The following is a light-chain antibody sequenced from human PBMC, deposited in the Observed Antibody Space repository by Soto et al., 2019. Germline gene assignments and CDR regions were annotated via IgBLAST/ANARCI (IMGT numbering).Light chain of an antibody. Sequence: EIVLTQSPGTLSLSPGERATLSCRASQSVSSSYLAWYQQKPGQAPRLLIYGASSRATGIPDRFSGSGSGTDFTLTISRLEPEDFVVYYCQQYGSSPFTFGPGTKVGIK. CDR1: QSVSSSY. V-gene: IGKV3-20*01. CDR3: QQYGSSPFT. J-gene: IGKJ3*01. CDR2: GAS.